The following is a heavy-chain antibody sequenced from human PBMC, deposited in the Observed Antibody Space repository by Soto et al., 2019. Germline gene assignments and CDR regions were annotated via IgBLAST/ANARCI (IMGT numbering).Heavy chain of an antibody. CDR2: IVVGSGNT. J-gene: IGHJ4*02. CDR3: ARGSSGWPQFDY. V-gene: IGHV1-58*01. D-gene: IGHD6-19*01. CDR1: GFTFTSSA. Sequence: SVKVSCKASGFTFTSSAVQWVRQARGQRLEWIGCIVVGSGNTNYAQKFQGLVTMTRDTSISTAYMELSSLRSEDTAVYYCARGSSGWPQFDYWGQGTLVTVSS.